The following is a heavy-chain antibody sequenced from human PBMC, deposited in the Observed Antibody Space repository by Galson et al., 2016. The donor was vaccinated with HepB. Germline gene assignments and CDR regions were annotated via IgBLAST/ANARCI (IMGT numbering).Heavy chain of an antibody. Sequence: SLRLSCAASGFTFNDYFIHWIRQAPGKGLEWVSNISGGGESISYADSVKGRFTISRDNAKNSVFLQMNSLRAEDTAVYFCASDETGDYYYGMDVWGQGTTVTVSS. V-gene: IGHV3-11*01. CDR3: ASDETGDYYYGMDV. J-gene: IGHJ6*02. CDR1: GFTFNDYF. CDR2: ISGGGESI.